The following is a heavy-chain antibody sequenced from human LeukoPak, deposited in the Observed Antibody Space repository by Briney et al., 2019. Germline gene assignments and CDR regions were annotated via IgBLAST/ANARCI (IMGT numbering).Heavy chain of an antibody. D-gene: IGHD1-7*01. J-gene: IGHJ5*02. CDR1: GDPITSSY. Sequence: SETLSLTCTVSGDPITSSYWSWIRQPPGKGLEWIGSIYYSGSTYYNPSLKSRVTISVDTSKNQFSLKLSSVTAADTAVYYCARRATTGTTWFDPWGQGTLVTVSS. V-gene: IGHV4-39*07. CDR3: ARRATTGTTWFDP. CDR2: IYYSGST.